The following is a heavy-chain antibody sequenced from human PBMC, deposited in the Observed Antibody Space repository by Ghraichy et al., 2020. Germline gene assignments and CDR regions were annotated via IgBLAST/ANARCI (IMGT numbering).Heavy chain of an antibody. V-gene: IGHV2-5*02. CDR2: IYWDDDK. Sequence: SGPTLVKPTQTLTLTCTFSGFSLSTSGVGVGWIRQPPGKALEWLALIYWDDDKRYSPSLKSRLTITKDTSKNQVVLTMTNMDPVDTATYYCAHSHIVVVPAAIGKWEYYYYGMDVWGQGTTVTVSS. CDR3: AHSHIVVVPAAIGKWEYYYYGMDV. D-gene: IGHD2-2*02. J-gene: IGHJ6*02. CDR1: GFSLSTSGVG.